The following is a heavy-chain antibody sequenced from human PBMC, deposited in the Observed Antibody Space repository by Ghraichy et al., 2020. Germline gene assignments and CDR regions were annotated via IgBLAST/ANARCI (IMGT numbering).Heavy chain of an antibody. CDR2: IKQDGSEK. V-gene: IGHV3-7*01. Sequence: GGSLRLSCAASGFTFSSYWMSWVRQAPGKGLEWVANIKQDGSEKYYVDSVKGRFTISRDNAKNSLYLQMNSLRAEDTAVYYCARDDGNYYDSSGFDYWGQGTLVTVSS. D-gene: IGHD3-22*01. CDR1: GFTFSSYW. CDR3: ARDDGNYYDSSGFDY. J-gene: IGHJ4*02.